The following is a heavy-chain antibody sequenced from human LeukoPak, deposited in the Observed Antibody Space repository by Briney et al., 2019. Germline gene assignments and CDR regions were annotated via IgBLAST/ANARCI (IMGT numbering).Heavy chain of an antibody. D-gene: IGHD6-25*01. CDR1: GDSVSSNSAA. V-gene: IGHV6-1*01. Sequence: SQTLSLTCAISGDSVSSNSAAWNWIRQSPSRGLEWLVRTYDRSKWYNDYAVSVKSRITINPDTSKNQVSLQLKSVTPGDTAVYYCARQYSSGWIYYYGLDVWGKGTTVTVSS. CDR3: ARQYSSGWIYYYGLDV. J-gene: IGHJ6*04. CDR2: TYDRSKWYN.